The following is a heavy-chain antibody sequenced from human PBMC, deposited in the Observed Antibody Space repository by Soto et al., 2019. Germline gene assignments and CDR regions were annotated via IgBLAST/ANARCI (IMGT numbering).Heavy chain of an antibody. CDR1: GYTFTSYA. D-gene: IGHD2-21*01. CDR2: INVGNGNT. V-gene: IGHV1-3*01. CDR3: AREGELCVGQCWTYYWLDP. J-gene: IGHJ5*02. Sequence: QVYLVQSGAEVKKPGASVKVSCKASGYTFTSYAMHWVRQAPGQGLEWMGRINVGNGNTEYSQKFQGRVTITRDTSASTAHMELSRLRSEDTAVYYCAREGELCVGQCWTYYWLDPWGQGTLVTVSS.